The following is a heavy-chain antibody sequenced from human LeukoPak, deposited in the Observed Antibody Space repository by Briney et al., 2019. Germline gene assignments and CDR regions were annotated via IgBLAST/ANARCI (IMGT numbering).Heavy chain of an antibody. CDR3: ARSIVGANWFDP. V-gene: IGHV4-34*01. D-gene: IGHD1-26*01. CDR1: GGSFSGYY. CDR2: INHSGST. J-gene: IGHJ5*02. Sequence: SETLSLTCAVYGGSFSGYYWSWIRQPPGKGLEWIGEINHSGSTNYNPSLKSRVTISVDTSKNQFSLKRSSVTAADTAVYYCARSIVGANWFDPWGQGTLVTVSS.